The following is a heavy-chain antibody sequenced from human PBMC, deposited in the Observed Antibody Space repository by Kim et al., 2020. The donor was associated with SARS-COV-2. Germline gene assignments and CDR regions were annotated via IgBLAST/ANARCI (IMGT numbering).Heavy chain of an antibody. CDR2: IYYSGST. D-gene: IGHD1-26*01. Sequence: SETLSLTCTVSGGSMNSYSYYWVWIRQPPGKGLEWIANIYYSGSTYYNPSLKSRVTISVDTSKNQFSLKLRSVAAADTAVYYCASTAGWEPFDPWGQGTLVTVSS. CDR1: GGSMNSYSYY. CDR3: ASTAGWEPFDP. J-gene: IGHJ5*02. V-gene: IGHV4-39*01.